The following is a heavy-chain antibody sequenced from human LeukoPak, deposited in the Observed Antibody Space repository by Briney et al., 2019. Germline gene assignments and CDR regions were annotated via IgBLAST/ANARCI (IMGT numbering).Heavy chain of an antibody. CDR2: IYTTGST. D-gene: IGHD2-15*01. CDR1: GDSITSGSSY. V-gene: IGHV4-61*02. CDR3: ARVTGSVAAFV. Sequence: SQALSLTCTVSGDSITSGSSYWSWIRQPVGKGLEWIGRIYTTGSTNYNPFLKSRVTISADTSKNQFSLKLTSVTAADTAVYYCARVTGSVAAFVWGQGTRVTVSS. J-gene: IGHJ3*01.